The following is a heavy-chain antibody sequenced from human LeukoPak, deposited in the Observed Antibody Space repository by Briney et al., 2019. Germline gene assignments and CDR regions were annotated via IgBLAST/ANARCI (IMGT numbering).Heavy chain of an antibody. J-gene: IGHJ4*02. D-gene: IGHD3-16*01. Sequence: GESLKISCKGSGYRFTNYWIGWVRQMPGKGLEWMGIIYPGNSDIRYSPSFQGQVTISADKSISTTYLQWSSLKASDTAMYYCARHEIGGTHYWGQGTLVTVSS. CDR2: IYPGNSDI. V-gene: IGHV5-51*01. CDR1: GYRFTNYW. CDR3: ARHEIGGTHY.